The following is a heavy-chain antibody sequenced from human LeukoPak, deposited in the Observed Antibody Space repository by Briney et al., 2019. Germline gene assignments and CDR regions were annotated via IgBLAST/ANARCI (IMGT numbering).Heavy chain of an antibody. V-gene: IGHV4-34*01. CDR1: GGSFSGYY. D-gene: IGHD4-23*01. Sequence: PSGTLSLTCAVYGGSFSGYYWSWIRQPPGKGLEWIGEINHSGSTNYNPSLKSRVTISVDTSKNQFSLKLSSVTAADTAVYYCARGGNSDYWGQGTLVTVSS. CDR3: ARGGNSDY. CDR2: INHSGST. J-gene: IGHJ4*02.